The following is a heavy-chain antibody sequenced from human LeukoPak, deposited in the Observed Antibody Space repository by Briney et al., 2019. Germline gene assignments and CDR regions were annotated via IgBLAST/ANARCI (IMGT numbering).Heavy chain of an antibody. CDR1: GFSFSNYA. CDR2: ISGTGGNT. D-gene: IGHD5-18*01. CDR3: AKGTVSGYSYGSLDY. Sequence: GGSLRLSCAVSGFSFSNYAMSWVRQFPGKGLEWVSGISGTGGNTHYADSVKGRFTISRDNSKNTLYLQMNSLRAEDTAVYYCAKGTVSGYSYGSLDYWGQGTLVTVSS. J-gene: IGHJ4*02. V-gene: IGHV3-23*01.